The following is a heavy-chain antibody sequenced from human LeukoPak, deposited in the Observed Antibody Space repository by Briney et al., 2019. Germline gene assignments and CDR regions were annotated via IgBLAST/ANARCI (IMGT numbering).Heavy chain of an antibody. J-gene: IGHJ4*02. CDR2: IYDSGST. CDR3: ASSYSSSWFRFDY. V-gene: IGHV4-59*01. CDR1: GGSINSYY. D-gene: IGHD6-13*01. Sequence: SETLSLTCTVSGGSINSYYWSWIRQPPGKGLEWIGYIYDSGSTNYNPSLKSRVTLSVDTSKNQFSLKLTSVTAADTAVYYCASSYSSSWFRFDYWGQGTLVTVSS.